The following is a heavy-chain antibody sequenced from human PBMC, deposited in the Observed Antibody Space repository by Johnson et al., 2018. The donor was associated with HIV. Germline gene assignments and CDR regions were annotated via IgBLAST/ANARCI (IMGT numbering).Heavy chain of an antibody. D-gene: IGHD6-13*01. J-gene: IGHJ3*02. V-gene: IGHV3-15*01. CDR2: IKSKTDGGTT. CDR1: GFTVSSNY. CDR3: TTAASSSWYGEDAFDI. Sequence: VQLVESGGGLDQPGGSLRLSCAASGFTVSSNYMSWVRQAPGKGLEWVGRIKSKTDGGTTDYAAPVKGRFTISRDDSKNTLYLQMNSLKTKNTAVYYCTTAASSSWYGEDAFDIWGQGTMVTVSS.